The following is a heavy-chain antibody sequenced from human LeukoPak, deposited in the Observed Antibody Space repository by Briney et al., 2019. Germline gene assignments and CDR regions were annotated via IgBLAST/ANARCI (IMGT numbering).Heavy chain of an antibody. CDR3: ARDGGIAVAGTLDY. CDR2: ICYDGSNK. Sequence: GGSLRLSCAASGFTFSSYGMNWVRQAPGKGLEWVAVICYDGSNKYYADSVKGRFTISRDNSKNTLYLQMNSLRAEDTAVYYCARDGGIAVAGTLDYWGQGTLVTVSS. D-gene: IGHD6-19*01. J-gene: IGHJ4*02. CDR1: GFTFSSYG. V-gene: IGHV3-33*01.